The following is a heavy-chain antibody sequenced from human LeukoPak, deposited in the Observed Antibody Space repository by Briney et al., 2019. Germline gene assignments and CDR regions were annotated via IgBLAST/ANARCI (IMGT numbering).Heavy chain of an antibody. CDR3: AKDLRKRLSSTAMVIIPGYYGMDV. D-gene: IGHD5-18*01. CDR1: GFTFSSYA. CDR2: ISGSGGST. Sequence: GGSLRLSCAASGFTFSSYAMSWVRQAPGKGLEWVSAISGSGGSTYYADSVKGRFTISRDNSKNTLYLQMNSLRAEDTAVYYCAKDLRKRLSSTAMVIIPGYYGMDVWGQGTTVTVSS. V-gene: IGHV3-23*01. J-gene: IGHJ6*02.